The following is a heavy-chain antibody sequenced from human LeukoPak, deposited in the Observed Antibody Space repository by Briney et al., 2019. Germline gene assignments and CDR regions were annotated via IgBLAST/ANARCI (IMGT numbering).Heavy chain of an antibody. J-gene: IGHJ4*02. CDR1: GFTFDDYA. CDR3: ARDRSDGSGSYPPAGADY. D-gene: IGHD3-10*01. Sequence: GGSLRLSCAASGFTFDDYAMHWVRQAPGKGLEWVSGISWNSGSIGYADSVRGRFTISRDNAKNSLYLQMNSLRAEDTALYYCARDRSDGSGSYPPAGADYWGQGTLVTVSS. V-gene: IGHV3-9*01. CDR2: ISWNSGSI.